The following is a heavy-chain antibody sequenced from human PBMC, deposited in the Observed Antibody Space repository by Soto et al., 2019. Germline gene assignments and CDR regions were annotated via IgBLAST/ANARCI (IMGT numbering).Heavy chain of an antibody. CDR3: ARHQGYNWNCRRDAFDI. D-gene: IGHD1-7*01. CDR1: GYSFTSYW. CDR2: IYPGDSDT. Sequence: GESLKISCKGSGYSFTSYWIGWVRQMPGKGLEWMGIIYPGDSDTRYSPSFQGQVTISADKSISTAYLQWSSLKASDTAMYYCARHQGYNWNCRRDAFDIWGQGTMVTVSS. V-gene: IGHV5-51*01. J-gene: IGHJ3*02.